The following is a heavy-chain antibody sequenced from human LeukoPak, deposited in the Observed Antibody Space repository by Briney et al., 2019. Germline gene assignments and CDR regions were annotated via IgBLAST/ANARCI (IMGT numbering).Heavy chain of an antibody. CDR3: AKFRAAVVVAAADY. CDR2: ISSGGRDT. CDR1: GFTFSAYA. Sequence: PGGSLRLSCAAPGFTFSAYAMTWVRQAPGRGLEWVSAISSGGRDTYYADSVKGRFTISRDNSKNTLYLQMNSLRVEDTVIYYCAKFRAAVVVAAADYWGQGTLVTVSS. V-gene: IGHV3-23*01. J-gene: IGHJ4*02. D-gene: IGHD2-15*01.